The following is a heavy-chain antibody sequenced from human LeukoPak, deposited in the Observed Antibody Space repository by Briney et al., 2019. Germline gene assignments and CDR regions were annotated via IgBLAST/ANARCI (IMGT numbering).Heavy chain of an antibody. CDR3: ARGNSNYVLVGVYYYYYMDV. CDR2: INPNSGGT. J-gene: IGHJ6*03. V-gene: IGHV1-2*02. Sequence: GASVKVSCKASGYTFTGYYMHWVRQAPGQGLEWMGWINPNSGGTNYAQKFQGRVTMTRDTSISTAYMELSRLRSDDTAVYYCARGNSNYVLVGVYYYYYMDVWGKGTTVTVSS. CDR1: GYTFTGYY. D-gene: IGHD4-11*01.